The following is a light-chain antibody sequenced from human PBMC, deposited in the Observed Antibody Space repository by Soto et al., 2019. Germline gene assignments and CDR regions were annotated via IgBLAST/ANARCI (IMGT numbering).Light chain of an antibody. CDR3: QQSYNSPPIT. CDR2: AAS. Sequence: IQMTQSPSSLSASVGDRVNITCRAGQSIFYSLNWYQMKPGKAPKLLIYAASNLQVGVPSRFSGSGSGTAFALTISSLQSEDFATYYCQQSYNSPPITFGQGTRLDIQ. CDR1: QSIFYS. V-gene: IGKV1-39*01. J-gene: IGKJ5*01.